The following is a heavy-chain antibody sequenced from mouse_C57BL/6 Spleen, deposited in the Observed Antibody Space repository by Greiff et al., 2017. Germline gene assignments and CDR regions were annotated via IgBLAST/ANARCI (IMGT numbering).Heavy chain of an antibody. CDR1: GFTFSDYG. CDR3: ARHGGLRRVAWFAD. V-gene: IGHV5-17*01. J-gene: IGHJ3*01. CDR2: ISSGSSTI. D-gene: IGHD2-2*01. Sequence: EVQRVESGGGLVKPGGSLKLSCAASGFTFSDYGMHWIRQAPEKGLEWVAYISSGSSTIYYADTVKGRFTISRDNAKNTLCLEMTSLRSEDTAMYYCARHGGLRRVAWFADWGKGTLVTVSA.